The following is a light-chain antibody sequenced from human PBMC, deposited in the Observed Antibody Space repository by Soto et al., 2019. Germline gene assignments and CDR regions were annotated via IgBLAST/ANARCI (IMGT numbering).Light chain of an antibody. CDR1: QSISSW. Sequence: TFTCRASQSISSWLAWYQQKPGKAPKLLIYKASSLESGVPSRFSGSGSGTEFTLTISSLQPDDFATYYCQQYNSYRGTFGQGTKVDIK. CDR2: KAS. J-gene: IGKJ1*01. CDR3: QQYNSYRGT. V-gene: IGKV1-5*03.